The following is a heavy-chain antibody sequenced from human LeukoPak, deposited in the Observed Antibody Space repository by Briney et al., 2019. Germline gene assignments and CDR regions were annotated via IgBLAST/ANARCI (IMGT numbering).Heavy chain of an antibody. CDR1: GFTFRSYD. Sequence: GGSLRLSCAASGFTFRSYDMHWVRQATGKGLEWVSGTGTAGEIYYPGSVKGRFTISRENAKNSLYLQMNSLRAGDTAVYYCARAAYSSTWYSRYFDLWGRGTLVTVSS. D-gene: IGHD6-13*01. CDR3: ARAAYSSTWYSRYFDL. V-gene: IGHV3-13*01. J-gene: IGHJ2*01. CDR2: TGTAGEI.